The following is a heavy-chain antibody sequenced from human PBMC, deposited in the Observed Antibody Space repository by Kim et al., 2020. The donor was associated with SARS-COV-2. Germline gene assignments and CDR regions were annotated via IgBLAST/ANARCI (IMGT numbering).Heavy chain of an antibody. CDR1: GFTFSSYG. CDR2: ISYDGSNK. J-gene: IGHJ4*02. D-gene: IGHD3-22*01. V-gene: IGHV3-30*18. CDR3: AKDLKGLRTSRAYYYDSSGYPY. Sequence: GGSLRLSCAASGFTFSSYGMHWVRQAPGKGLEWVAVISYDGSNKYYADSVKGRFTISRDNSKNTLYLQMNSLRAEDTAVYYCAKDLKGLRTSRAYYYDSSGYPYWGQGTLVTVSS.